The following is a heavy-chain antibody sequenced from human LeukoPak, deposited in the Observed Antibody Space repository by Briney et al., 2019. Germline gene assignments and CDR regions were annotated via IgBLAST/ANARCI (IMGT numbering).Heavy chain of an antibody. V-gene: IGHV4-39*07. CDR2: IYYSGST. Sequence: GSLRLSCAASGFTVSSNYMSWVRQAPGKGLEWIGSIYYSGSTYYNPSLKSRVTISVDTSKNQFSLKLSSVTAADTAVYYCARGYTTDSYYYYYMDVWGKGTTVTVSS. CDR1: GFTVSSNY. J-gene: IGHJ6*03. D-gene: IGHD4-11*01. CDR3: ARGYTTDSYYYYYMDV.